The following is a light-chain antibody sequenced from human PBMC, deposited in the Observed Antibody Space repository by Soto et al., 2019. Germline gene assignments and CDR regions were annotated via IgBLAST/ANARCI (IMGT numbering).Light chain of an antibody. V-gene: IGLV2-23*02. CDR3: CSCVHITTPYV. CDR1: SSDIGSYNL. Sequence: QSALTQPASVSGSPGQSITISCTGTSSDIGSYNLVSWYQQHPGKAPRLIISEVTKQPSGISNRFSGSKSGNTASLTISGLQAEDEADYYCCSCVHITTPYVFGTGTQLTVL. J-gene: IGLJ1*01. CDR2: EVT.